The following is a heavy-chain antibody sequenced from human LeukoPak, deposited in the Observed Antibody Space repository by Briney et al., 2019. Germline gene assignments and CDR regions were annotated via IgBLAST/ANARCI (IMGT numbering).Heavy chain of an antibody. CDR1: GGTFSSYA. CDR2: ISAYNGNT. J-gene: IGHJ5*02. CDR3: ARYRKIGYCSSTSCYNWFDP. Sequence: ASVKVSCKASGGTFSSYAISWVRQAPGQGLEWMGWISAYNGNTNYAQKLQGRVTMTTDTSTSTAYMELRSLRSDDTAVYYCARYRKIGYCSSTSCYNWFDPWGQGTLVTVSS. D-gene: IGHD2-2*01. V-gene: IGHV1-18*01.